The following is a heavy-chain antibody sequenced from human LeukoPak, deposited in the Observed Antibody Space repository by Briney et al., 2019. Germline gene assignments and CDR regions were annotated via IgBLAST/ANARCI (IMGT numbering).Heavy chain of an antibody. J-gene: IGHJ4*02. CDR3: ARDASLLLWFGELSVITMRTYYFDY. Sequence: SETLSLTCTVSGGSISSSSYYWGWIRQPPGKGLGGAGGIYYSGSTYYNPSLKSRVTISVDTSKNQFSLKLSSVTAADTAVYYCARDASLLLWFGELSVITMRTYYFDYWGQGTLVTVSS. CDR1: GGSISSSSYY. CDR2: IYYSGST. D-gene: IGHD3-10*01. V-gene: IGHV4-39*07.